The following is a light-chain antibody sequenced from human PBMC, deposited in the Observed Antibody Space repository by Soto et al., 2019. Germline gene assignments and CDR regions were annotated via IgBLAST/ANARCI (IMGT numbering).Light chain of an antibody. CDR1: QSVSSY. Sequence: EIVLTQSPATLSLSPGERATLSCRASQSVSSYLAWYQQKPGQAPRLLIYDASNRAPGIPARFSGSGSGTDFTLTISSLEPEDFAVYYCQQRSNWPSRTFGQGTKLEIK. CDR3: QQRSNWPSRT. CDR2: DAS. J-gene: IGKJ2*02. V-gene: IGKV3-11*01.